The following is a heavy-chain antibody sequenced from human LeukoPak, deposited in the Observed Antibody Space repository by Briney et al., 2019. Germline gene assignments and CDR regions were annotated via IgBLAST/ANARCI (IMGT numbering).Heavy chain of an antibody. CDR1: GYTFTGYY. Sequence: ASVKVSCKASGYTFTGYYMHWVRQAPGQGLEWMGWINPNSGGTNYAQKFQGRVTMTRDMSTSTVYMELSSLRSEDTAVYYCARDLIAVAGPVAFDIWGQGTMVTVSS. CDR2: INPNSGGT. V-gene: IGHV1-2*02. D-gene: IGHD6-19*01. CDR3: ARDLIAVAGPVAFDI. J-gene: IGHJ3*02.